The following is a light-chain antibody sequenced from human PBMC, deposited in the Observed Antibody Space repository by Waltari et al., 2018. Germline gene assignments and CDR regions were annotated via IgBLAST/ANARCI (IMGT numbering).Light chain of an antibody. Sequence: QSVLTQPPSVSGTPGQTVTISCFGTNSNIGRNSVFWYQQLPGTAPKLLIYRDDQRPSGVPDRISGSKSGTSASLAIRGLRSEDEADYYCAACDDSLSVSYVFGSGTKVTV. V-gene: IGLV1-47*01. J-gene: IGLJ1*01. CDR1: NSNIGRNS. CDR2: RDD. CDR3: AACDDSLSVSYV.